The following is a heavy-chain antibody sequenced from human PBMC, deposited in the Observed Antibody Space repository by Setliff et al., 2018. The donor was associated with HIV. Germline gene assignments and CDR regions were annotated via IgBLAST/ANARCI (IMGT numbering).Heavy chain of an antibody. D-gene: IGHD5-18*01. J-gene: IGHJ4*02. Sequence: SVKVSCKASGGTFSSYAISWVRQAPGQGLEWMGGIIPIFGTTANYAQRFQGRVTITADESTSTAYMELSSLRSEDTAVYYCARVARGGIQLWLHPFDYWGQGTLVTVS. CDR2: IIPIFGTTA. CDR1: GGTFSSYA. V-gene: IGHV1-69*13. CDR3: ARVARGGIQLWLHPFDY.